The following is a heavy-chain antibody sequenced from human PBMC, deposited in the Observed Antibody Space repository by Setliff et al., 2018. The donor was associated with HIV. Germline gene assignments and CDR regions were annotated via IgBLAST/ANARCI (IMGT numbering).Heavy chain of an antibody. D-gene: IGHD2-21*02. CDR3: ARSVVVVTVEWFDP. Sequence: SETLSLTCTVSGGSISRGNHFWTWIRQPAGKGLEWIGRIYTNGSTNYNPSLKSRATIAVDTSKNQFSLRLSSVTAADTAVYYCARSVVVVTVEWFDPWGQGTLVTVSS. J-gene: IGHJ5*02. V-gene: IGHV4-61*02. CDR2: IYTNGST. CDR1: GGSISRGNHF.